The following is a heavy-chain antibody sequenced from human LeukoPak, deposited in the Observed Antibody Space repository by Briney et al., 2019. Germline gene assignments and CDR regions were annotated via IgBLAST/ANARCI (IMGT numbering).Heavy chain of an antibody. CDR1: GGSISSYY. D-gene: IGHD1-26*01. Sequence: SETLSLTCTVSGGSISSYYWSWIRQPPGKGLEWIGYIYYSGSTNYNPSLKSRVTISVDTSKNQFSLKLSSVTAADTAVYYRAGGGSYYGAFDIWGQGTMVTVSS. J-gene: IGHJ3*02. CDR3: AGGGSYYGAFDI. V-gene: IGHV4-59*01. CDR2: IYYSGST.